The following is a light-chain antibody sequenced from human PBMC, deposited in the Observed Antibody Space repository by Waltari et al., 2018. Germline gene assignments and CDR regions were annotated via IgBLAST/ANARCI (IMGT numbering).Light chain of an antibody. V-gene: IGKV1-33*01. J-gene: IGKJ2*01. Sequence: DIQMTQSPSSLSASVGDRVTITGQASQDITNSLNWFQMKPGKAPKLLIYDVSKLETGVPSRFIGSGSGTDFTFTISSLQAEDIATYYCQQYHNLPYTFGQGTKLAI. CDR2: DVS. CDR1: QDITNS. CDR3: QQYHNLPYT.